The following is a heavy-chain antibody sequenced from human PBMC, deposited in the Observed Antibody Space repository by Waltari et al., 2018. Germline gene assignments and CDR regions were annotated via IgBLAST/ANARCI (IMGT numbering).Heavy chain of an antibody. V-gene: IGHV4-39*07. Sequence: QLQLQESGPGLVKPSATLSLTCTVSGGSISSSSYYWGWISQPPGKGLEWIGSIYYSGSTYYNPSLKSRVTISVDTSKNQFSLKLSSVTAADTAVYYCARLEGDYGGYWGQGTLVTVSS. CDR1: GGSISSSSYY. CDR3: ARLEGDYGGY. J-gene: IGHJ4*02. CDR2: IYYSGST.